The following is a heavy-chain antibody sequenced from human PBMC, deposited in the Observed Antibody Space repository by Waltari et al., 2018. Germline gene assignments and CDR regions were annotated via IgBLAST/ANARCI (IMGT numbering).Heavy chain of an antibody. D-gene: IGHD3-10*01. V-gene: IGHV3-9*01. CDR3: AKDRGSGSTWVGSHYYYYGMDV. Sequence: EVQLVESGGGLVQPGRSLRLSCPASGFTFDDYALHWVRPAPGKGPEWVSGISWNSGSIGYADSVKGRFTISRDNAKNSLYLQMNSLRAEDTALYYCAKDRGSGSTWVGSHYYYYGMDVWGQGTTVTVSS. J-gene: IGHJ6*02. CDR1: GFTFDDYA. CDR2: ISWNSGSI.